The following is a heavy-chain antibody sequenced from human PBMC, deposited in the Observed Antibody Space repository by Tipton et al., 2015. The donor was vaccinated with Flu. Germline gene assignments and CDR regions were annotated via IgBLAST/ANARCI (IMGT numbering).Heavy chain of an antibody. J-gene: IGHJ4*02. V-gene: IGHV1-18*04. CDR2: ISAYNGYT. D-gene: IGHD2-2*01. CDR1: GYTFTKHG. Sequence: QSGPEVKQPGASVKLSCKASGYTFTKHGITWVRQAPGQGLEWMGWISAYNGYTDFAQKFQGRVTMTTDTSTNTAYMELRSLRSDDTAMYYCARPGGPAAINPFSYFDFWGQGTLVTVSS. CDR3: ARPGGPAAINPFSYFDF.